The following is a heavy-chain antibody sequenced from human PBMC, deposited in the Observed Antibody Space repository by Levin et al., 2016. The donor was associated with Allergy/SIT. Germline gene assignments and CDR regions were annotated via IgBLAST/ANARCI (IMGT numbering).Heavy chain of an antibody. D-gene: IGHD2-2*02. CDR2: IDPSDSYT. CDR3: ARHLTYCSSTSCYTLDAFDI. J-gene: IGHJ3*02. Sequence: VRQMPGKGLEWMGRIDPSDSYTNYSPSFQGHVTISADKSISTAYLQWSSLKASDTAMYYCARHLTYCSSTSCYTLDAFDIWGQGTMVTVSS. V-gene: IGHV5-10-1*01.